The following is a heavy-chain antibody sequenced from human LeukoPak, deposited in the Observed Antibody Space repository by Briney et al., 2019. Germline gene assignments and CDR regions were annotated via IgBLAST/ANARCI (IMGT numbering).Heavy chain of an antibody. CDR1: GFTFSSYG. CDR3: ARDRDGSGWPFYYYYGMDV. V-gene: IGHV3-33*01. J-gene: IGHJ6*02. Sequence: QPGRSLRLPCAASGFTFSSYGMHWVRQAPGKGLEWVAVIWYDGSNKYYADSVKGRFTISRDNSKNTLYLQMNSLRAEDTAVYYCARDRDGSGWPFYYYYGMDVWGQGTTVTVSS. CDR2: IWYDGSNK. D-gene: IGHD6-19*01.